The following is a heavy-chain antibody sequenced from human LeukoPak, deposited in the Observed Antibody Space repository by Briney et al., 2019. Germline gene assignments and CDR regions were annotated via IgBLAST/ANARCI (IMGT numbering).Heavy chain of an antibody. D-gene: IGHD1-26*01. J-gene: IGHJ3*02. Sequence: ASVKVSCKASGYTFTGYYMHWVRQAPGQGREWMGWINPNSGGTNYAQKFQGRVTMTRDTSISTAYMELSRLRSDDTAVYYCARDRGSHMVAFDIWGQGTMVTVSS. CDR1: GYTFTGYY. V-gene: IGHV1-2*02. CDR3: ARDRGSHMVAFDI. CDR2: INPNSGGT.